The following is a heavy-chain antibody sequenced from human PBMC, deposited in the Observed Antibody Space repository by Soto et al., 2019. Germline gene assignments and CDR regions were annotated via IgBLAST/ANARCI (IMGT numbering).Heavy chain of an antibody. V-gene: IGHV3-30*18. D-gene: IGHD3-10*01. CDR2: VSEDGTVQ. CDR1: GVSIRGYG. Sequence: QGQLVESGGGVVRPGGSLKIYCEASGVSIRGYGMHWVRQVPGRGLEWVAVVSEDGTVQRYLDAVKGRFYISRDNPKNTVFLQMYRLSTEDTAIYFCAKAFQRELHAFDLWGQGTVVTVS. J-gene: IGHJ3*01. CDR3: AKAFQRELHAFDL.